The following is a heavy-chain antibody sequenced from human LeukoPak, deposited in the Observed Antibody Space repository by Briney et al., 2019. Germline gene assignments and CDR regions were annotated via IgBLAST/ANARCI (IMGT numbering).Heavy chain of an antibody. Sequence: GESLRLSCAASGFTFSDYYMSWIRQAPGKGLEWVSYISSSSSYTNYADSVKGRFTISRDNAKNSLYLQMNSLRAEDTAVYYCARGIYCGGDCYSFDYWGQGTLVTV. CDR1: GFTFSDYY. V-gene: IGHV3-11*05. D-gene: IGHD2-21*02. J-gene: IGHJ4*02. CDR2: ISSSSSYT. CDR3: ARGIYCGGDCYSFDY.